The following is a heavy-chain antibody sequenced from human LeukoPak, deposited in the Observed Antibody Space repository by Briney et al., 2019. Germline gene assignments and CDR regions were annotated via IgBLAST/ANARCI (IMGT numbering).Heavy chain of an antibody. CDR2: INPDGSTR. D-gene: IGHD2-2*01. Sequence: PGGSLRLSCAASGFTFRTFWMSRVRQGPGKGLEWVASINPDGSTRHYADSVKGRFTISRDNAKNSLYLQMNSLRAEDTAVYYCARPYCSSTSCFYYFDYWGQGTLVTVSS. CDR1: GFTFRTFW. CDR3: ARPYCSSTSCFYYFDY. J-gene: IGHJ4*02. V-gene: IGHV3-7*01.